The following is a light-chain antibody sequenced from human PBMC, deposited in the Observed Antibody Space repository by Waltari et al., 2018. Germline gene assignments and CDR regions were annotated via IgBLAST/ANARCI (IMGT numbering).Light chain of an antibody. V-gene: IGKV3-20*01. J-gene: IGKJ3*01. Sequence: EIVLTQSPDTLSLSPGERATLACRASQSVSSRSLAWYQQKPGQAPRLLLYGESNRATGIPDRFSGSGSGTDFTLTISGLEPEDFAVYYCQHYDSSPIFTFGPGTKVDLK. CDR1: QSVSSRS. CDR3: QHYDSSPIFT. CDR2: GES.